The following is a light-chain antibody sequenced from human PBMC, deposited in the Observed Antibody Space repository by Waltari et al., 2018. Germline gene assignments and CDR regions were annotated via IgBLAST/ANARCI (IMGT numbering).Light chain of an antibody. CDR1: RVVGRKY. CDR3: QHYGASPFS. J-gene: IGKJ3*01. Sequence: PSRVVGRKYVAGNQHNPGQAPRRISHGTSVRATGIPDRFSGCGSETDFTLTISRLEPEDLAVYYCQHYGASPFSFGPGTKVEIQ. CDR2: GTS. V-gene: IGKV3-20*01.